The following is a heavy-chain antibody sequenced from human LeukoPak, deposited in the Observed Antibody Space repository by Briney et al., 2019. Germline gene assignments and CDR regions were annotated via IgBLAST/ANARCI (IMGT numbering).Heavy chain of an antibody. V-gene: IGHV3-33*01. J-gene: IGHJ3*02. CDR3: ARDRYSSGWADAFDI. Sequence: PGRSLRLSCAASGFTFSSYGMHCVRQAPGKGLEWVAVIWYDGSNKYYADSVRGRFTISRDNSKNTLYLEMNSLRAEDTAVYYCARDRYSSGWADAFDIWGQGTMVTVSS. CDR1: GFTFSSYG. CDR2: IWYDGSNK. D-gene: IGHD6-19*01.